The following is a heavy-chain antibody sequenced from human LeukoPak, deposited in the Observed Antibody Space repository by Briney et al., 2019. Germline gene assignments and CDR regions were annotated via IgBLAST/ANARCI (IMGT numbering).Heavy chain of an antibody. D-gene: IGHD2-21*02. J-gene: IGHJ4*02. CDR2: ISSTSSYI. CDR3: ASSLLANAGVTATPYYFDY. CDR1: GFTFSNYN. V-gene: IGHV3-21*04. Sequence: GGSLRLSCAASGFTFSNYNFYWVRQAPGKGLEWVSSISSTSSYIYYADSMKGRFTISRDNAKNSLYLQMNSLRAEDTAVYYCASSLLANAGVTATPYYFDYWGQGTLVTVSS.